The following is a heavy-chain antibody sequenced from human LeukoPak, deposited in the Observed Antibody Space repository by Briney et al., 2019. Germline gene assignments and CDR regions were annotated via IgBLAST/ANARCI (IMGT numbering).Heavy chain of an antibody. D-gene: IGHD2-2*01. Sequence: GESLKISCKGSGYSFTSYWIGWVRQMPGKGLEWMGIIYPGDSDTRYSPSFQGQVTISADKSISTAYLQWSSLKASGTAMYYCARSYCSSTSCYATFDDYYYGMDVWGQGTTVTVSS. J-gene: IGHJ6*02. V-gene: IGHV5-51*01. CDR1: GYSFTSYW. CDR2: IYPGDSDT. CDR3: ARSYCSSTSCYATFDDYYYGMDV.